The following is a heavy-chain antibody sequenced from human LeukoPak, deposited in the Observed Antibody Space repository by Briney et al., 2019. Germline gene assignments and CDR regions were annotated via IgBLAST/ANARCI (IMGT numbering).Heavy chain of an antibody. V-gene: IGHV3-30*18. CDR2: ISYDGSNK. Sequence: GGSLRLSCAASGFTFSSYGMHWVRQAPGKGLEWVAVISYDGSNKYYADSVKGRFTISRDNSRNTLYLQMNSLRAEDTAVYYCANGCEMDYWGQGTLVTVSS. D-gene: IGHD2-15*01. CDR1: GFTFSSYG. CDR3: ANGCEMDY. J-gene: IGHJ4*02.